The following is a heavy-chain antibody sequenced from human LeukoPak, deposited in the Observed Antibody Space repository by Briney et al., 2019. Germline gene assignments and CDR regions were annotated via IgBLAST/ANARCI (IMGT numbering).Heavy chain of an antibody. CDR3: AKESRGYSYGSTFDY. CDR2: ICPDGTVT. J-gene: IGHJ4*02. D-gene: IGHD5-18*01. Sequence: GGSLRLSCAASGFTFSTYCMHWVRHAPGKGPMWVSRICPDGTVTNYADSVKARFIISRDNARNTLYLQMNSLRAEDTAVYYCAKESRGYSYGSTFDYWGQGTLVTVSS. CDR1: GFTFSTYC. V-gene: IGHV3-74*01.